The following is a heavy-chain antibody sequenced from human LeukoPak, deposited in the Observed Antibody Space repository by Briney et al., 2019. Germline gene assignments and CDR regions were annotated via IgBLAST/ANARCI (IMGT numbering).Heavy chain of an antibody. CDR1: GGSISSYY. D-gene: IGHD6-19*01. Sequence: SETLSLTCTVSGGSISSYYWSWIRQPAGKGLEWIGRIYTSGSTNYNPSLKSRVTMSVDTSKNQFYTKLTSATAADTAVYYCARHLVAVPGFDHWGQGTLVTVSS. CDR3: ARHLVAVPGFDH. CDR2: IYTSGST. V-gene: IGHV4-4*07. J-gene: IGHJ4*02.